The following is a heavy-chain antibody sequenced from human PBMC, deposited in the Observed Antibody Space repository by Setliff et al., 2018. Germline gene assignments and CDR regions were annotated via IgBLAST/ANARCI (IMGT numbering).Heavy chain of an antibody. V-gene: IGHV3-7*03. CDR2: IKQDGSEK. CDR3: ARSDGGSSGLDY. Sequence: GGSLRLSCVASGFTFTSYSMNWVRQAPGKGLEWVANIKQDGSEKSYVDSVKGRFTISRDNAKNSVFLQMNSLRADDTAVYYCARSDGGSSGLDYWGQGTLVTVSS. CDR1: GFTFTSYS. D-gene: IGHD2-15*01. J-gene: IGHJ4*02.